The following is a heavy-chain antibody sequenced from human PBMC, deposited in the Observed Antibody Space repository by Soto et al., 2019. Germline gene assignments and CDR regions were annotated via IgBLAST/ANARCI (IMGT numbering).Heavy chain of an antibody. Sequence: QVQLQESGPGLVKPSQTLSLTCTVSGGSISSGDYYWSWIRQHPGKGLEWIGYIYYSGSTYYNPSLQGHVTISVDTSKNQFSLKLSSVTAADTAVYYCARWWSGSRQGFDPWGQGTLVTVSS. CDR2: IYYSGST. V-gene: IGHV4-31*01. J-gene: IGHJ5*02. D-gene: IGHD3-3*01. CDR3: ARWWSGSRQGFDP. CDR1: GGSISSGDYY.